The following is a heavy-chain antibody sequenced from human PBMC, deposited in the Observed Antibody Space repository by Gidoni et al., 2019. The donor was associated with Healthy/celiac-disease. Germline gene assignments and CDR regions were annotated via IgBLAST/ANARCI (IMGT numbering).Heavy chain of an antibody. Sequence: QVQLVESGGGVVQPGRSLRLSCAASGFTFSSYGMHWVRQAPGKGLEWVAVIWYDGSNKYYADSVKGRFNISRDNSKNTLYLQMNSLRAEDTAVYYCARDGDDILTGPSLDYWGQGTLVTVSS. J-gene: IGHJ4*02. D-gene: IGHD3-9*01. CDR2: IWYDGSNK. CDR1: GFTFSSYG. CDR3: ARDGDDILTGPSLDY. V-gene: IGHV3-33*01.